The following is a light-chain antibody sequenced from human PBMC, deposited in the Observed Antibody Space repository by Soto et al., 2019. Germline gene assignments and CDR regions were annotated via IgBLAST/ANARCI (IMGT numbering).Light chain of an antibody. Sequence: QLTQSPSSLSGSVGDRVTITCRASQTISSWLAWYQQKPGKAPKLLIYKASTLKSGVPSRFSGSGSGTEFTLTISSLQPDDFATYYCQHYNSYSEAFGQGTKVDIK. V-gene: IGKV1-5*03. CDR2: KAS. CDR1: QTISSW. CDR3: QHYNSYSEA. J-gene: IGKJ1*01.